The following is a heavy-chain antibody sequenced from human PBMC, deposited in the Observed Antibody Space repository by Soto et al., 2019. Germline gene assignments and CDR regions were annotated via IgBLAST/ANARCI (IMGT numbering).Heavy chain of an antibody. CDR3: AKGGIGELLGLDY. Sequence: EVQLLESGGGLVQPGGSLRLSCAVSGFTFTNYAMTWVRQAAGKGLEWVSSISSNGVNTLYADSVNGRFAISRDTSKNTLYVQMNSLRGEDSAVYFCAKGGIGELLGLDYWGQGTLVTVSS. J-gene: IGHJ4*02. CDR2: ISSNGVNT. V-gene: IGHV3-23*01. D-gene: IGHD7-27*01. CDR1: GFTFTNYA.